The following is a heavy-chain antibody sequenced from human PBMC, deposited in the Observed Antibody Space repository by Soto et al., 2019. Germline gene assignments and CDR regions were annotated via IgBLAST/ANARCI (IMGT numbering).Heavy chain of an antibody. V-gene: IGHV1-3*01. D-gene: IGHD5-18*01. CDR3: ARDAAMVTGGWFDP. CDR1: GYTFTSYA. CDR2: INAGNGNT. J-gene: IGHJ5*02. Sequence: GASVKVSCKASGYTFTSYAMHWVRQAPGQRLEWMGWINAGNGNTKYSQKFQGRVTITRDTSASTAYMELSSLRSEDTAVYYCARDAAMVTGGWFDPWGQGTLVTVSS.